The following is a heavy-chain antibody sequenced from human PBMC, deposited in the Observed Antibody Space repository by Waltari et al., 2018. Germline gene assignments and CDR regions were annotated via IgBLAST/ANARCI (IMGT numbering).Heavy chain of an antibody. J-gene: IGHJ6*03. D-gene: IGHD2-2*01. CDR3: ARIVVPAYYYYYMDV. Sequence: QLQLQESGPGLVKPSETLSLTCTVAGGSIRSSSYYWGWNRQPPGKGLEWIGNIYYSGSTYYNPSLKSRVTISVDTSKNQFSLKLSSVTAADTAVYYCARIVVPAYYYYYMDVWGKGTTVTISS. CDR2: IYYSGST. CDR1: GGSIRSSSYY. V-gene: IGHV4-39*07.